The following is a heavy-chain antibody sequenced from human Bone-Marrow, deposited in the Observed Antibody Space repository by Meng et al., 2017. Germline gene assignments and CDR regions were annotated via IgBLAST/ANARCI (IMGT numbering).Heavy chain of an antibody. CDR3: AREPGPRVGWFDP. Sequence: QVHVGRCEGGVKTLRSPGKFSGKHLGGTFSRYAISWGRQASGKGLDWMGGIIPIFGTAHYAQKFQGRVTITADESTSTAYMELSSLRSEDTAVYYCAREPGPRVGWFDPWGQGTLVTVSS. V-gene: IGHV1-69*01. CDR1: GGTFSRYA. CDR2: IIPIFGTA. J-gene: IGHJ5*02. D-gene: IGHD1-26*01.